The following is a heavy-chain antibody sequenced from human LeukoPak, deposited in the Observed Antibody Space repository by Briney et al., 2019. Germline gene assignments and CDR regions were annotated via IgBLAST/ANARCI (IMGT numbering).Heavy chain of an antibody. CDR3: AREQSGFLFFDY. CDR1: GGSITSGTYY. D-gene: IGHD5-12*01. J-gene: IGHJ4*02. V-gene: IGHV4-61*02. CDR2: RHTSGDY. Sequence: KPSETLSLTCTVSGGSITSGTYYWNWIRHPAGKGLEWIGRRHTSGDYNYSPSLKSRVAISVDTSKNQFSLNLSSVTAADTAVYYCAREQSGFLFFDYWGQGTLVTVSS.